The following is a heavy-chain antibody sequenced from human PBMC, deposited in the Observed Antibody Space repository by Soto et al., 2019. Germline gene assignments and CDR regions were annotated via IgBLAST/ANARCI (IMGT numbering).Heavy chain of an antibody. CDR1: GESFTNYQ. CDR3: ARAYVVIPGLIYYSALDV. J-gene: IGHJ6*02. D-gene: IGHD2-15*01. V-gene: IGHV4-34*02. Sequence: EQLQQWGAGLLKPSETLSLSCGVFGESFTNYQWTWIRQHQGRGLAWVGEINHSGKTNYNPSFMHGDTISIDTSQKQGSLKLRPVTAADTAVYYCARAYVVIPGLIYYSALDVWAQGTTVTVSS. CDR2: INHSGKT.